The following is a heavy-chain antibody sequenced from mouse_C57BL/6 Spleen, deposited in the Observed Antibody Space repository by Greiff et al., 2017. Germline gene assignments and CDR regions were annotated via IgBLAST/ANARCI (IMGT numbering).Heavy chain of an antibody. Sequence: QVQLKESGAELVKPGASVKISCKASGYAFSSYWMNWVKQRPGKGLEWIGQIYPGDGDTNYNGKFKGKATLTADKSSSTAYMQLSSLTSEDSAVYFCARDDYGSSHWYFDVWGTGTTVTVSS. J-gene: IGHJ1*03. D-gene: IGHD1-1*01. V-gene: IGHV1-80*01. CDR2: IYPGDGDT. CDR3: ARDDYGSSHWYFDV. CDR1: GYAFSSYW.